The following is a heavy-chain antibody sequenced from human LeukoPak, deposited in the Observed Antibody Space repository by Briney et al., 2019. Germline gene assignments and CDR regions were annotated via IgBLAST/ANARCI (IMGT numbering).Heavy chain of an antibody. CDR1: GFTFSSYG. J-gene: IGHJ6*03. Sequence: GGSLRLSCAASGFTFSSYGMHWVRQAPGKGLEWVAFIRYDGGNKYYADSVKGRFTISRDNSKNTLYLQMNSLRAEDTGVYFCAKGLRTGVGPYMGYHYYMDVWGKGATVTVSS. D-gene: IGHD3-16*01. CDR3: AKGLRTGVGPYMGYHYYMDV. CDR2: IRYDGGNK. V-gene: IGHV3-30*02.